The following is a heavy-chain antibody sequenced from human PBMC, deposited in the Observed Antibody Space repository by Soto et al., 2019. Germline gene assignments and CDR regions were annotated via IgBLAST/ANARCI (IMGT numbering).Heavy chain of an antibody. V-gene: IGHV1-2*04. CDR3: ARTTSGYSYGYSTGHWFDP. D-gene: IGHD5-18*01. J-gene: IGHJ5*02. Sequence: ALVKVSCKASGYTFTGYYMHWVRQAPGQGLEWMGWINPNSGGTNYAQKFQGWVTMTRDTSISTAYMELSRLRSDDTAVYYCARTTSGYSYGYSTGHWFDPWGQGTLVTVSS. CDR2: INPNSGGT. CDR1: GYTFTGYY.